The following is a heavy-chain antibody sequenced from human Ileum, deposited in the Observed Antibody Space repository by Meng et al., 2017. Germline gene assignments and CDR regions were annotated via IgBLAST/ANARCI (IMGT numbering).Heavy chain of an antibody. D-gene: IGHD2-2*01. CDR2: IYHSGSP. CDR3: ARVVGGPASMSGWFDP. Sequence: QAPLMGSGSGWVKPSGTLALTCAVSGGSIDSSNWGTWVRQAPGKGLEWIGEIYHSGSPNYNPSLKSRVTISVDKSQNQFSLKLNSVTAADTAVYYCARVVGGPASMSGWFDPWGQGTLVTVSS. V-gene: IGHV4-4*02. CDR1: GGSIDSSNW. J-gene: IGHJ5*01.